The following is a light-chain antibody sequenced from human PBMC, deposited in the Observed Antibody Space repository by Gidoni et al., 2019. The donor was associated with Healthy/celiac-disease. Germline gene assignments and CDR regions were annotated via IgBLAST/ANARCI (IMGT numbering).Light chain of an antibody. CDR1: QSVSSSY. Sequence: EIVLTQSPGTLSLSPGERATLSCRASQSVSSSYLAWYQQKPGQAPRLLIYGASSRATGIPDRFSGSGSGTDFTLTISRLEPEDFAVYYCQQYAGHQSFGQGTRLEIK. J-gene: IGKJ5*01. CDR2: GAS. CDR3: QQYAGHQS. V-gene: IGKV3-20*01.